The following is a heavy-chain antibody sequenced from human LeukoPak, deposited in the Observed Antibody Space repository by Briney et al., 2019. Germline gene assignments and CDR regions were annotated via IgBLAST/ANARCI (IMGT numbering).Heavy chain of an antibody. CDR2: FSAYNGHT. D-gene: IGHD3-22*01. Sequence: ASVKVSCKASGYTFTNYAVSWVRQATGQGLEWMGWFSAYNGHTSYAQNLQGRVTMTTDTSTSTAYMELRSLRSDDTAVYYCARVERVVVITPVDYWGQGTLVTVSS. V-gene: IGHV1-18*01. J-gene: IGHJ4*02. CDR3: ARVERVVVITPVDY. CDR1: GYTFTNYA.